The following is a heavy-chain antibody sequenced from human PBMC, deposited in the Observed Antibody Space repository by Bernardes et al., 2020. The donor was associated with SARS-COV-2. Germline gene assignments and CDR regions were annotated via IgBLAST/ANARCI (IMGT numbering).Heavy chain of an antibody. CDR2: VSGSGGST. CDR3: AKREYYDFWSGPIDY. V-gene: IGHV3-23*01. D-gene: IGHD3-3*01. J-gene: IGHJ4*02. Sequence: SLRLSSAASGFTFSNYAMSWVRQAPGKGLEWVSVVSGSGGSTYYADSVKGRFTISRDNSKNMLYLQMNSLRAEDTAIYYCAKREYYDFWSGPIDYWGQGTLVTVSS. CDR1: GFTFSNYA.